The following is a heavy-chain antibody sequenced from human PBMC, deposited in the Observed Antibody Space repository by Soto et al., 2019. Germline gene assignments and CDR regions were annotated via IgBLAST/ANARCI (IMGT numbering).Heavy chain of an antibody. D-gene: IGHD2-15*01. CDR2: IIPIFGTA. CDR1: GGTFNSYA. Sequence: SVKVSCKASGGTFNSYAISWVRQAPGQGLEWMGGIIPIFGTANYAQKFQGRVTITADESTSTAYMELSSLRSEDTAVYYCASGKGVVVAATSYYYGMDVWGQGTTVTVSS. CDR3: ASGKGVVVAATSYYYGMDV. J-gene: IGHJ6*02. V-gene: IGHV1-69*13.